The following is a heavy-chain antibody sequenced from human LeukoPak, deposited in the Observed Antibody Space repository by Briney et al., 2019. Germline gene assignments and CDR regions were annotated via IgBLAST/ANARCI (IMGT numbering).Heavy chain of an antibody. J-gene: IGHJ4*02. V-gene: IGHV4-30-4*08. CDR3: AREQAAVADFDY. D-gene: IGHD6-19*01. CDR1: GGSISSGDYY. CDR2: IYYSGST. Sequence: PSETLSLTCTVSGGSISSGDYYWSWIRQPPGKGLEWIGYIYYSGSTYYNPSLKSRVTISVDTSKDQFSLKLSSVTAADTAVYYSAREQAAVADFDYWGQGTLVTVSS.